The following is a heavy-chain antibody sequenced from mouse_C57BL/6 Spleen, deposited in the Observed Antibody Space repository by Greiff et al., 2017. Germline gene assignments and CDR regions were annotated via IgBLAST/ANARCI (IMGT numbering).Heavy chain of an antibody. CDR1: GYTFTSYW. CDR2: IHPNSGST. Sequence: QVQLQQPGAELVKPGASVKLSCKAPGYTFTSYWMHWVKQRPGQGLEWIGMIHPNSGSTNYNEKFKSKATLTVDKSSSTAYMQLSSLTSEDSAVYYWADDGYYRYFDVWGTRTTVTVSS. V-gene: IGHV1-64*01. J-gene: IGHJ1*03. D-gene: IGHD2-3*01. CDR3: ADDGYYRYFDV.